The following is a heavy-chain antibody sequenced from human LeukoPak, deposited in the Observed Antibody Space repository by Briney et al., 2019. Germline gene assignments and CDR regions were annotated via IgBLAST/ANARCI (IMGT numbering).Heavy chain of an antibody. CDR3: ARGGYDFWSGYYPPLDY. V-gene: IGHV4-59*01. J-gene: IGHJ4*02. CDR1: GGSISSYY. D-gene: IGHD3-3*01. CDR2: IYYSGST. Sequence: SETLSLTCTVSGGSISSYYWSWIRQPPGKGLEWIGYIYYSGSTNYNPSLKSRVTISVDTSKNQFSLKLSSVTAADTAVYYCARGGYDFWSGYYPPLDYWGQGTLVTVSS.